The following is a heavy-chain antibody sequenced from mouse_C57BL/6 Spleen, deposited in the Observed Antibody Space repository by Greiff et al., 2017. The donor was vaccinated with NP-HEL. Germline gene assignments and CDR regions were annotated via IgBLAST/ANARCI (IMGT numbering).Heavy chain of an antibody. CDR3: ARERGYDYEGWYFDV. Sequence: EVQLQQSGPELVKPGASVKISCKASGYTFTDYYMNWVKQSHGKSLEWIGDINPNNGGTSYNQKFKGKATLTVDKSSSTAYMELRSLTSEDSAVYYCARERGYDYEGWYFDVWGTGTTVTVSS. CDR2: INPNNGGT. D-gene: IGHD2-4*01. CDR1: GYTFTDYY. V-gene: IGHV1-26*01. J-gene: IGHJ1*03.